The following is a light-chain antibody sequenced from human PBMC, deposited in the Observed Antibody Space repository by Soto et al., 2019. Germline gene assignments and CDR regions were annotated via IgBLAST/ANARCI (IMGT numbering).Light chain of an antibody. CDR2: GAS. Sequence: EILFTQSPGTLSLSPGERATRSCRASQSVSSSYLGWYQQKPGQAPRLLIYGASSRATGIPDRFSGSGSGTDFTLTISRLEPEDFAVYYCQQYGSSPQTFGPGTKVDIK. CDR3: QQYGSSPQT. V-gene: IGKV3-20*01. J-gene: IGKJ3*01. CDR1: QSVSSSY.